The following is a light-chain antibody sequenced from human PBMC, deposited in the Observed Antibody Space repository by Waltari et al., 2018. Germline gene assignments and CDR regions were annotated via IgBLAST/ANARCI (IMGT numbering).Light chain of an antibody. CDR2: EVN. J-gene: IGLJ1*01. Sequence: QSALTPPAAVSGSPGQSITISCTGTSSDVGGSNYVSWFQQTPGEVPKLMLYEVNNRPAGVSSRVSGSKSGNTASLTISGLQAEDEADYFGSSYTRSSTFVCGTGTEVSVL. CDR3: SSYTRSSTFV. CDR1: SSDVGGSNY. V-gene: IGLV2-14*01.